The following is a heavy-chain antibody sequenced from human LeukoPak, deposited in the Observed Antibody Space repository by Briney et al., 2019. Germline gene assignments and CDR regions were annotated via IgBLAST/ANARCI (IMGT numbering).Heavy chain of an antibody. CDR1: GFTFSSYS. J-gene: IGHJ4*02. V-gene: IGHV3-48*01. CDR3: ARFYDSSGYYYFDY. Sequence: SGGSLRLSCAASGFTFSSYSMNWVRQAPGKGLEWVSYISSSSSTIYYADSVKGRFTISRDNSKNTLYLQMNSLRAEDTAVYYCARFYDSSGYYYFDYWGQGTLVTVSS. CDR2: ISSSSSTI. D-gene: IGHD3-22*01.